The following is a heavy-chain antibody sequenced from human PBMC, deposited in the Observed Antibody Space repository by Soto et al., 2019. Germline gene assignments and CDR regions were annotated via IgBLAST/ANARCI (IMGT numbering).Heavy chain of an antibody. D-gene: IGHD2-2*01. CDR3: AREYSLGYCSSTSCSAYYMDA. CDR1: GYTFISYY. V-gene: IGHV1-46*01. CDR2: INPRGGNT. Sequence: ASVKVSCKSSGYTFISYYIHWVRQAPGQGLQWMGIINPRGGNTGYAQKFQGRVTMTRNTSTSTVYMELSSLRSEDTAVYYCAREYSLGYCSSTSCSAYYMDAWGKGTTVTVSS. J-gene: IGHJ6*03.